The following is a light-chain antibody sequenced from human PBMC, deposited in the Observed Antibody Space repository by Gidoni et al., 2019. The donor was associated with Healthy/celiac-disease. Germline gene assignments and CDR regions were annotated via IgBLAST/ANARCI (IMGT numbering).Light chain of an antibody. J-gene: IGKJ1*01. CDR2: DAS. Sequence: IHMPQSPSTLSASVGDRVTITCRASQSISSWLAWYQQKPGKAPKLLIYDASSLESGVPSRCSGSGSGTEFTLTISSLQTDDFATYYCKQYNSYPWTFGQXTKVEIK. CDR3: KQYNSYPWT. V-gene: IGKV1-5*01. CDR1: QSISSW.